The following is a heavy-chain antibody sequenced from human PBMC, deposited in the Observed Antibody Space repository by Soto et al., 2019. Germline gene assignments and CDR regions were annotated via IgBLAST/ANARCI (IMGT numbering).Heavy chain of an antibody. Sequence: GGSLRLSCAASGFTFSSYSMNWVRQAPGKGLEWVSSISSSSTYIYYADSVKGRFTISRDNAKNSLYVQLNSLRAEDTAVYYCARGVQDDYMWGSYRARGNPFHIWGQGTVVTVSS. CDR1: GFTFSSYS. V-gene: IGHV3-21*01. CDR3: ARGVQDDYMWGSYRARGNPFHI. J-gene: IGHJ3*02. D-gene: IGHD3-16*02. CDR2: ISSSSTYI.